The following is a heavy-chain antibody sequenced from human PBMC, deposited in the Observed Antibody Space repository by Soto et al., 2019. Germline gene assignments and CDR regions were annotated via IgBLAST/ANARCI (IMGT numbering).Heavy chain of an antibody. V-gene: IGHV1-18*01. CDR1: GGTFSSYA. CDR2: IIPNNGKT. Sequence: ASVKVSCKASGGTFSSYAISWVRQAPGQGLEWMGWIIPNNGKTNYAQKLQGRVTMTTDTSTSTAYMELRSLRSDDTAVYYCARVSDGAFDIWGQGTMVTVSS. J-gene: IGHJ3*02. CDR3: ARVSDGAFDI.